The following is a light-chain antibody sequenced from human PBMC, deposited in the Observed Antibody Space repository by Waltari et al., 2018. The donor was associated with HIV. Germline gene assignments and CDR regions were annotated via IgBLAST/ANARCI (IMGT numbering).Light chain of an antibody. V-gene: IGLV2-8*01. CDR3: SSYAGSNNVV. J-gene: IGLJ2*01. Sequence: QSVLTQPPSASGSPGQSVTISCTGTSSDVGGYKYLSWSQQHPGKAPKLMIYEVSKRPSGVPDRFSGSKSGNTASLTVSGLQAEDEADYYCSSYAGSNNVVFGGGTKLTVL. CDR2: EVS. CDR1: SSDVGGYKY.